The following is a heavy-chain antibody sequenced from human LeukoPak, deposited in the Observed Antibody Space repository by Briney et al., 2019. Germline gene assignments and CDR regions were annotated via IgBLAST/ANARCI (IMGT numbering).Heavy chain of an antibody. D-gene: IGHD3-22*01. CDR2: IIPNLGTT. CDR3: ATTNDGGGYQWGDFFDF. CDR1: GGTSNSHA. J-gene: IGHJ4*02. Sequence: ASVKVSCKASGGTSNSHAISWVRQAPGQGPEWMGRIIPNLGTTNRAQNFQDRVTLTADKSTNTAYMELTSLTSDDTAVYHCATTNDGGGYQWGDFFDFWGQGTLVTVSS. V-gene: IGHV1-69*04.